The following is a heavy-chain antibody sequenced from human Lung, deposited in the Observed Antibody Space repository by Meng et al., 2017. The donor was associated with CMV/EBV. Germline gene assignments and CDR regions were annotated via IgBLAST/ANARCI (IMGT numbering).Heavy chain of an antibody. CDR2: MNTNSGNT. CDR3: ARAENLVEASAKGRAKYYYSGKDV. CDR1: GYTFTRYD. J-gene: IGHJ6*02. V-gene: IGHV1-8*01. D-gene: IGHD2-15*01. Sequence: ASVKVSCKASGYTFTRYDINWVRQAAGQGLEWMGWMNTNSGNTGYAQKFQGRVTMTRNTATGTAYMELRSLISEDTAVYYCARAENLVEASAKGRAKYYYSGKDVWGQGXPVTVSS.